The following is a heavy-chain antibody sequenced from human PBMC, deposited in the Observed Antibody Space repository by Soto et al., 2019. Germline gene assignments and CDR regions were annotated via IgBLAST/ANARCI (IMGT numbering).Heavy chain of an antibody. CDR1: GFSFSNYY. V-gene: IGHV3-11*06. CDR3: ARDRGP. Sequence: QMSLVESGGGSVQPGESLRLSCAASGFSFSNYYMSWIRQAPGKGLEWLSYISGSGTYTDYADSVKGRFTISRDNAKNSLYLQMDNLGVEDTAVYYCARDRGPWGQGTLVTVSS. J-gene: IGHJ4*02. CDR2: ISGSGTYT.